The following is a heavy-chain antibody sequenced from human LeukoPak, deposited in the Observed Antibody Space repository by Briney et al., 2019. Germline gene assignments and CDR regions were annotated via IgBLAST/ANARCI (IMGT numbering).Heavy chain of an antibody. CDR1: EFTVSSNY. J-gene: IGHJ4*02. Sequence: HPGGSLRFSCAASEFTVSSNYMSWVRQAPGKGLEWVSTIYSGGGTYYADSVKGRFTISRDNSRNTLYLQMNSLRAEDTAVYYCARDRDYYDSSGYHYWGQGTLVTVSS. D-gene: IGHD3-22*01. V-gene: IGHV3-53*01. CDR2: IYSGGGT. CDR3: ARDRDYYDSSGYHY.